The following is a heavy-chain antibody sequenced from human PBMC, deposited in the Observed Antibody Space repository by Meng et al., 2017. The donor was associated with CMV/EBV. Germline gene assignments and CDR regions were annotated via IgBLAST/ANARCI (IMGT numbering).Heavy chain of an antibody. J-gene: IGHJ6*02. Sequence: SETLSLTCTVSGGSISSYYWSWIQQPPGKGLEWIGYIYYSGSTNYNPSLKSRVTISVDTSKNQFSLKLSSVTAADTAVYYCARELEPSYGMDVWGQGTTVTVSS. CDR3: ARELEPSYGMDV. V-gene: IGHV4-59*01. D-gene: IGHD1-1*01. CDR2: IYYSGST. CDR1: GGSISSYY.